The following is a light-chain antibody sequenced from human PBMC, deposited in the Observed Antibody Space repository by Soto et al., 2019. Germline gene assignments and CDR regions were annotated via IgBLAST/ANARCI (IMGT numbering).Light chain of an antibody. Sequence: QSVLTQPPSASGTPGQRVSISCSGISSNIGSYTVNWYQQLPGTAPKLLIYGDNQRPSGVPDRFSGSKSGTSASLAISGLQSEDEADYYCATWDDSLNGPVFGGGTKLTVL. J-gene: IGLJ2*01. CDR3: ATWDDSLNGPV. V-gene: IGLV1-44*01. CDR1: SSNIGSYT. CDR2: GDN.